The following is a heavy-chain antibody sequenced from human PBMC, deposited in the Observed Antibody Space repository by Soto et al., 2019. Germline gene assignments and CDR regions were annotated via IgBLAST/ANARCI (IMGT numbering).Heavy chain of an antibody. J-gene: IGHJ3*02. CDR2: ISSSGTYT. V-gene: IGHV3-21*01. Sequence: PGGSLRLSCAASGFTFSSYTMNWVRQAPGKGLEWVSFISSSGTYTYYADSLKGRFTISRDNAKDSLYLQMNSLRAEDTAVYYCARKKGDTFDIWGQGTMVTVSS. CDR1: GFTFSSYT. CDR3: ARKKGDTFDI.